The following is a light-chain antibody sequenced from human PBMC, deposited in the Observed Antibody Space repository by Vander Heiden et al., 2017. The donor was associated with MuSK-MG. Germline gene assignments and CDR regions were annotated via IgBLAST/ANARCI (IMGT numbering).Light chain of an antibody. V-gene: IGKV3-20*01. CDR3: QQEGSSPRT. CDR2: GAS. Sequence: EVVLAQSPGTLSLSPGDRATLSCRASQTLNSTFLAWYQQKPGQPPRLLIYGASTRATGVPDRFSGSGSGTDFTLAINRLEPEDFAVYYCQQEGSSPRTFGQGTKVEI. J-gene: IGKJ1*01. CDR1: QTLNSTF.